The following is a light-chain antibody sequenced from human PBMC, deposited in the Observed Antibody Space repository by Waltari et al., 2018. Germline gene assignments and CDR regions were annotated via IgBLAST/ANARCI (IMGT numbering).Light chain of an antibody. CDR2: AES. V-gene: IGKV3-20*01. J-gene: IGKJ4*01. Sequence: EIVLTQSPGTLSLSPGERATLSCRASESVSSSHLAWDQQKPGQAPRLLIHAESYRATGIPDRFSGSGSGTDFTLTISRLEPEDFAVYYCQQFGSSPFTFGGGTKVEIK. CDR1: ESVSSSH. CDR3: QQFGSSPFT.